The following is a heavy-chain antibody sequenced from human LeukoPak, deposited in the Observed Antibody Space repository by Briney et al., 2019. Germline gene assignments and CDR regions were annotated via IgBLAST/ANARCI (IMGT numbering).Heavy chain of an antibody. Sequence: GGSLRLSCAASGFTFSSYAMSWVRQAPGKGLEWVLAISGSGGSTYYADSVKGRFTISRDNSKNTLYLQMNSLRAEDTAVYYCAKDSRGYYYDSSGYYYYFGYWGQGTLVTVSS. CDR3: AKDSRGYYYDSSGYYYYFGY. D-gene: IGHD3-22*01. J-gene: IGHJ4*02. V-gene: IGHV3-23*01. CDR2: ISGSGGST. CDR1: GFTFSSYA.